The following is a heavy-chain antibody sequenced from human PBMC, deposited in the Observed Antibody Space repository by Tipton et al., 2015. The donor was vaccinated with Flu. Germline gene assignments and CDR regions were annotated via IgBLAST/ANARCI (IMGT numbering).Heavy chain of an antibody. Sequence: TLSLTCTVSGGSISSYYWSWIRQPAGKGLEWIGRIYTSGSTNYNPSLKSRVTISVDTSKNQFSLKLSSVTAADTAVYYCARLLRKDTAMVTGYYYYMDVWGKGTTVTVSS. J-gene: IGHJ6*03. CDR2: IYTSGST. D-gene: IGHD5-18*01. V-gene: IGHV4-4*07. CDR1: GGSISSYY. CDR3: ARLLRKDTAMVTGYYYYMDV.